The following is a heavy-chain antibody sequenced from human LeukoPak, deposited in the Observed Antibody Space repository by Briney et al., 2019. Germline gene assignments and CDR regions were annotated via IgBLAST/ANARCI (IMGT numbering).Heavy chain of an antibody. J-gene: IGHJ4*02. CDR2: INHSGST. D-gene: IGHD3-3*01. CDR1: GGSFSGYY. Sequence: SETLSLTCAVYGGSFSGYYWSWIRQPPGKGLEWIGEINHSGSTNYNPSLKSRVTISVDTSKNQFSLKLSSVTAADTAVYYCARGMQDFWSGYSDYWGRGTLVTVSS. V-gene: IGHV4-34*01. CDR3: ARGMQDFWSGYSDY.